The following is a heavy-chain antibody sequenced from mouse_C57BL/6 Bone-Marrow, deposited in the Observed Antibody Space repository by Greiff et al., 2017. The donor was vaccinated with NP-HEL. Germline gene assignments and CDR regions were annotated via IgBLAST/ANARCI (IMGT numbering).Heavy chain of an antibody. Sequence: VQLKESGPGLAKPSQTLSLTCSVTGYSITSDYWNWIRKFPGNKLEYMGYISYSGSTYYNPSLKSRISITRGTSKNQYYLQLNSVTTEDTATYYCARFDYGSSYAMDYWGQGTSVTVSA. D-gene: IGHD1-1*01. V-gene: IGHV3-8*01. CDR3: ARFDYGSSYAMDY. J-gene: IGHJ4*01. CDR1: GYSITSDY. CDR2: ISYSGST.